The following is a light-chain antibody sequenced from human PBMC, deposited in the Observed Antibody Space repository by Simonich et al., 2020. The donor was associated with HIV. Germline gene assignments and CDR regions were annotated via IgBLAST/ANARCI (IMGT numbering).Light chain of an antibody. Sequence: EIVMTQSPATLFVSPGERATLSCRASQSVSSNLAWYQQKPGQAPRLLIYGASTRATGIPARFSGRGSGTEFTLTISSMQSEDFAVYYCQQEETFGQGTKVEIK. V-gene: IGKV3-15*01. CDR3: QQEET. J-gene: IGKJ1*01. CDR2: GAS. CDR1: QSVSSN.